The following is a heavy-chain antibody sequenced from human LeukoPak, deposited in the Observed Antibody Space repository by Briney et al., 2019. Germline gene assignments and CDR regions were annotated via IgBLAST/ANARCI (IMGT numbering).Heavy chain of an antibody. CDR1: GYTFTSSG. CDR2: ISAYNGNT. Sequence: ASVKVSCKASGYTFTSSGISWVRQAPGQGLEWMGWISAYNGNTNYSQKLQGRVTMTTDTSTSTAYMELRSLRSDDTAVYYCARSSYDFWSGYYFAYWGQGTLVTVSS. D-gene: IGHD3-3*01. V-gene: IGHV1-18*01. CDR3: ARSSYDFWSGYYFAY. J-gene: IGHJ4*02.